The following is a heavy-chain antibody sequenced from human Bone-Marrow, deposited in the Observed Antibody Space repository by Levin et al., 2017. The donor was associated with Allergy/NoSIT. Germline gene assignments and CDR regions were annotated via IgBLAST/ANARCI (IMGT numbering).Heavy chain of an antibody. CDR1: GFTFDDYA. CDR3: AKDIVLAHGDYSRFDY. Sequence: HTGGSLRLSCAASGFTFDDYAMHWVRQAPGKGLEWVSGISWNSGSMAYADSVKGRFTISRDNAKNSLYLQMHSLRAEDTALYYCAKDIVLAHGDYSRFDYCGQGTLVTVSS. V-gene: IGHV3-9*01. CDR2: ISWNSGSM. D-gene: IGHD4-17*01. J-gene: IGHJ4*02.